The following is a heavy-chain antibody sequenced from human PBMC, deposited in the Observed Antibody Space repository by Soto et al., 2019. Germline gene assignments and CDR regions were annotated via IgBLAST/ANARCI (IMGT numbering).Heavy chain of an antibody. V-gene: IGHV4-39*01. J-gene: IGHJ4*02. CDR2: IYYSGST. Sequence: SETLSLTCTVSGGSISSPNFYWSWIRQHPGKGLEWIGHIYYSGSTYYNPSLKSRVTISVDTSKNQFSLKLSSVTAADTAVYYCARHKRYYYGSGSYYIILPDFDYWGQGTLVTVSS. CDR3: ARHKRYYYGSGSYYIILPDFDY. D-gene: IGHD3-10*01. CDR1: GGSISSPNFY.